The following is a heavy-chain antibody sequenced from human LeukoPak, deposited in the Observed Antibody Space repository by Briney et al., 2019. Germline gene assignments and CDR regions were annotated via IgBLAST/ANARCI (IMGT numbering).Heavy chain of an antibody. J-gene: IGHJ5*02. V-gene: IGHV4-34*01. D-gene: IGHD2-2*01. CDR1: GGSFSGYY. CDR2: INHSGST. Sequence: SETLSLTCAVYGGSFSGYYWSWIRQPPGKGLEWIGEINHSGSTNYNPSLKSRVTISVDTSKNQFSLKLSSVTAADTAVYYCARGGNIVVVPAATNWFDPWGQGTLVTVSP. CDR3: ARGGNIVVVPAATNWFDP.